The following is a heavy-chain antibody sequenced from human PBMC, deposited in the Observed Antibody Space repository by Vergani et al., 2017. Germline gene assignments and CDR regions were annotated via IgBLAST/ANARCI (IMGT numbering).Heavy chain of an antibody. CDR3: ARVGLELRGYYGMDV. CDR2: SYYSGST. Sequence: QVQLQESGPGLVKPSETLSLTCTVSGASISFGGYYWSWIRQHPGKGLEWIGYSYYSGSTNYTPALKSRVTISVDTSKNQFSLKVSSVTAADTAVYYCARVGLELRGYYGMDVWGQGTTVTVSS. J-gene: IGHJ6*02. V-gene: IGHV4-61*08. CDR1: GASISFGGYY. D-gene: IGHD1-7*01.